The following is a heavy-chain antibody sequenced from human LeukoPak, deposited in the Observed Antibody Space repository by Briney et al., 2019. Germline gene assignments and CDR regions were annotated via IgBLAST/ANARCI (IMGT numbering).Heavy chain of an antibody. CDR3: AKDGIAAAGDAFDI. J-gene: IGHJ3*02. CDR2: ISGGGGTT. CDR1: GFTFSNYA. Sequence: GGSLRLSCAASGFTFSNYAMSWVRQVPGKVLEWVSAISGGGGTTYYADSVKGRFTISRDNAKNILDQQMNSLRAEDTAVYYCAKDGIAAAGDAFDIWGQGTMVTVSS. D-gene: IGHD6-13*01. V-gene: IGHV3-23*01.